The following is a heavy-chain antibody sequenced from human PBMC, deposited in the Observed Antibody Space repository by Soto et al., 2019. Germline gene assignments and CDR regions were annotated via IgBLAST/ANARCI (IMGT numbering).Heavy chain of an antibody. CDR1: GGSFTGHF. Sequence: SSETLSLTCTVSGGSFTGHFWSWVRQPPGKGLEWIGEASHSGNTKYYPSLRSRVTLPVDSSKNQISLALTSVTAADTAVYYCARAKFESTGWHQFDIWGQGTLVTVSS. D-gene: IGHD7-27*01. J-gene: IGHJ4*02. CDR2: ASHSGNT. V-gene: IGHV4-34*01. CDR3: ARAKFESTGWHQFDI.